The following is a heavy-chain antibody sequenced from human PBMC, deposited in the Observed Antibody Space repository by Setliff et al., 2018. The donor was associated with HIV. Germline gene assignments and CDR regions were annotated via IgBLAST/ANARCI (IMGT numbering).Heavy chain of an antibody. CDR2: VDYTGST. CDR3: ARQGNIVVVTSFDY. V-gene: IGHV4-39*07. J-gene: IGHJ4*02. D-gene: IGHD2-21*02. Sequence: PSETLSLTCTVSGGSISTSNYYWGWVRQPPGKGLEWVGNVDYTGSTYYNPPLKSRVTISVDTSKNQFSLRLNSVTAADTAVYYCARQGNIVVVTSFDYWGQGTLVTVPQ. CDR1: GGSISTSNYY.